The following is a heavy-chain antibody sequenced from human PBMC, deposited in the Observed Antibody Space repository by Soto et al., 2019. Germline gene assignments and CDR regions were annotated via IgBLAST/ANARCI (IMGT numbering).Heavy chain of an antibody. Sequence: EVQLVETGGGLIQPGGSLRLSCEASGFTVNDAYMSWVRQAPGRGLEWVSVVFGGGATYYADSVKGRFTISRDNSKNTLYLQMHNLRAEDTAMYYCTRDLPGYGSSWPREWGQGTLVTVSS. CDR3: TRDLPGYGSSWPRE. CDR1: GFTVNDAY. CDR2: VFGGGAT. J-gene: IGHJ4*02. D-gene: IGHD6-13*01. V-gene: IGHV3-53*02.